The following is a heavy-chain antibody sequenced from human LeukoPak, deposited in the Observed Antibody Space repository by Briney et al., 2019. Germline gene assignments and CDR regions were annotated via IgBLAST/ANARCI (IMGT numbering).Heavy chain of an antibody. Sequence: PSQTLSLTCAVSGGSISSGGYSWSWIRQPPGKGLEWIGYIYHSGSTYYNPSLKSRVTISVDRSKNQFSLKLSSVTAADTAVYYCARVAAAGIPYDAFDIWGQGTMVTVSS. CDR1: GGSISSGGYS. CDR3: ARVAAAGIPYDAFDI. CDR2: IYHSGST. J-gene: IGHJ3*02. D-gene: IGHD6-13*01. V-gene: IGHV4-30-2*01.